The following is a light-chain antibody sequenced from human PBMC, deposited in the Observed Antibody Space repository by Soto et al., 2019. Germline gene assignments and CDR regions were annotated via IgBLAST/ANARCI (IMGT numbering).Light chain of an antibody. J-gene: IGKJ4*01. CDR1: QDISNY. CDR3: QQYDNLPLT. V-gene: IGKV1-33*01. Sequence: DIQMTQSLSSLSASVGDRVTITCQASQDISNYLNWYQQKPGKAPKLLIYDASNLETGVPSRFSGSGSGTDFTFTISSLQPEDIATYYCQQYDNLPLTFGGGTKVEIE. CDR2: DAS.